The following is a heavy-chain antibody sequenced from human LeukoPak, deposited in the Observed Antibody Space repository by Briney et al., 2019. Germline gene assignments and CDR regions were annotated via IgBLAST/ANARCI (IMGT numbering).Heavy chain of an antibody. J-gene: IGHJ6*03. D-gene: IGHD3-3*01. Sequence: SVKVSCKASGGTFSSYAISWVRQAPGQGLEWMGGIIPIFGTANYAQKIQGRVTITTDESTSTAYMELSSLRSEDTAVYYCARGPYYDFWSGYSTDYYYYYMDVWGKGTTVTVSS. CDR3: ARGPYYDFWSGYSTDYYYYYMDV. V-gene: IGHV1-69*05. CDR2: IIPIFGTA. CDR1: GGTFSSYA.